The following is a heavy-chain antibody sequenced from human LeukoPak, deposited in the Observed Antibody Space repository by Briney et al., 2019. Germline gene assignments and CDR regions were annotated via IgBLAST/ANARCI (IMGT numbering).Heavy chain of an antibody. J-gene: IGHJ4*02. Sequence: PGGSLRLSCAASGFTFSSYAMHWVRQAPGKGLEWVAVISGSDGYTYYADSVKGRFTISRDNSKNTLYLQMNSLRAEDTAIYYCAKQDTSMDYFDYWGRGTLVSVSS. CDR3: AKQDTSMDYFDY. CDR1: GFTFSSYA. CDR2: ISGSDGYT. D-gene: IGHD5-18*01. V-gene: IGHV3-23*01.